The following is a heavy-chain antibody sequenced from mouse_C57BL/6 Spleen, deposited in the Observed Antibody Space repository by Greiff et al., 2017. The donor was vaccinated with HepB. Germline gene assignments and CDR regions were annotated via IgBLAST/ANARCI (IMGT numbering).Heavy chain of an antibody. Sequence: QVQLQQSGAELVRPGASVTLSCKASGYTFTDYEMHWVKQTPVHGLEWIGAIDPETGGTAYNQKFKGKAILTADKSSSTAYMELRSLTSEDSAVYYCTRDYGSANPFAYWGQGTLVTVSA. CDR1: GYTFTDYE. CDR3: TRDYGSANPFAY. J-gene: IGHJ3*01. D-gene: IGHD1-1*01. V-gene: IGHV1-15*01. CDR2: IDPETGGT.